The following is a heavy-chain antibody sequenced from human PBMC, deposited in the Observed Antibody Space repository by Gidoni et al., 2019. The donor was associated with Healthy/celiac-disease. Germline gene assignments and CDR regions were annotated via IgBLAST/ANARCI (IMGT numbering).Heavy chain of an antibody. J-gene: IGHJ6*02. CDR3: ARGRGSYNWNYYGMHV. V-gene: IGHV4-34*01. Sequence: QVQLQQWGAGLLKPSETLSLTCAVYGGSFSGYYWSWIRQPPGKGLEWIGEINHSGSTNYNPSLKSRVTISVDTSKNQFSLKLSSVTAADTAVYYCARGRGSYNWNYYGMHVWGQGTTVTVSS. CDR2: INHSGST. CDR1: GGSFSGYY. D-gene: IGHD1-20*01.